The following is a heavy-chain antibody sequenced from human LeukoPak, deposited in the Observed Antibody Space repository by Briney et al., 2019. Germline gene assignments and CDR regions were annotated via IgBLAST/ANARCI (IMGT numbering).Heavy chain of an antibody. CDR3: VRGMIAAAGAGG. CDR1: GYTFTGYF. D-gene: IGHD6-13*01. J-gene: IGHJ4*02. Sequence: GASVKVSCKASGYTFTGYFVHWVRQAPGQGLEWMGWINPNTGGADYAQKFQGRVTMSRDTSISTAYMEMTRLTSDDTAVYFCVRGMIAAAGAGGWGQGTLVTVSS. CDR2: INPNTGGA. V-gene: IGHV1-2*02.